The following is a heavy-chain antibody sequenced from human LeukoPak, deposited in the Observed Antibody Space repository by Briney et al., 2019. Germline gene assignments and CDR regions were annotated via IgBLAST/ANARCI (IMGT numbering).Heavy chain of an antibody. CDR1: GDSLSSTGSA. D-gene: IGHD2/OR15-2a*01. CDR3: ARDLHFAVDY. V-gene: IGHV6-1*01. Sequence: SQTLSLTCPLSGDSLSSTGSAWLWIRQSPSRGLEWLGRTYYRSNWNSDYAVSVKNQITISPDTSKNQFSLQLRSVAPEDTALYFWARDLHFAVDYGGQGTRVIVAS. CDR2: TYYRSNWNS. J-gene: IGHJ4*02.